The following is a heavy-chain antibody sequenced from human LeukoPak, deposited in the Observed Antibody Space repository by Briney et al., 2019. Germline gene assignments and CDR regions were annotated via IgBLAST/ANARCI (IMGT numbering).Heavy chain of an antibody. CDR3: ARDRHYYDTSGDRSYFFDY. V-gene: IGHV3-53*01. CDR2: IYNDGSS. Sequence: GGSLRLSCAASGFTVSHNYMSWARQAPGKGLEWVSIIYNDGSSYYADSVKGRFTISRDNSKNTVYLQMNSLRAEDTAVYYCARDRHYYDTSGDRSYFFDYWGQGTLVIVSS. D-gene: IGHD3-22*01. J-gene: IGHJ4*02. CDR1: GFTVSHNY.